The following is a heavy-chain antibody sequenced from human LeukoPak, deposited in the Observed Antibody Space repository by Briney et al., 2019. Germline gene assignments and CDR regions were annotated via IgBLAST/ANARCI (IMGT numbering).Heavy chain of an antibody. CDR2: IIPIFGTA. V-gene: IGHV1-69*05. D-gene: IGHD3-3*01. CDR3: AATIFGVVSWFDP. CDR1: GGTFSSYA. Sequence: ASVKVSCKASGGTFSSYAISWVRQAPGQGLEWMGGIIPIFGTANYAQKFQGRVTITTDESTSTAYMELSSLRSEDTAVYYCAATIFGVVSWFDPWGQGTLVNVSS. J-gene: IGHJ5*02.